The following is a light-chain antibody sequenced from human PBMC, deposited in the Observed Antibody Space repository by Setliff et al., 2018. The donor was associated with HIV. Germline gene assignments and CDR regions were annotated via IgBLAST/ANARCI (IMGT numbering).Light chain of an antibody. V-gene: IGLV2-14*03. CDR3: TSYTTSSSPYV. J-gene: IGLJ1*01. Sequence: QSVLTQPASVSGSPGQSITISCTGTRSDVGGYDYVSWYQHHPGKAPKLIIYNVNKRPSGVSNRLSGSKSGNTASLTISGLQAEDEADYYYTSYTTSSSPYVFGTGTKVTVL. CDR1: RSDVGGYDY. CDR2: NVN.